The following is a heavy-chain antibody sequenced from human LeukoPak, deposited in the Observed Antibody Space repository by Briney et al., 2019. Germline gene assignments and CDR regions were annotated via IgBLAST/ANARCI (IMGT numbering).Heavy chain of an antibody. CDR3: ARGEYYYYYYMDV. D-gene: IGHD3-10*01. J-gene: IGHJ6*03. CDR1: GFTASSNL. Sequence: GGSLRLSCAASGFTASSNLMSWIRQAPGKGVEWVSIFYRVAYKSYAASVRGRFTISRDNSKNPLYLKMNSLEPEDTAVYYCARGEYYYYYYMDVWGRGTTVTVSS. CDR2: FYRVAYK. V-gene: IGHV3-66*02.